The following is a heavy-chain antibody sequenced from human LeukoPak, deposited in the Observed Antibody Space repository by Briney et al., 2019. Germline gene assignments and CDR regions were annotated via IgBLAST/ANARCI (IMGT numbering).Heavy chain of an antibody. CDR2: IKPDGSRK. CDR3: SRGSSTTLTHY. Sequence: GGSLRLSCAASGFAFSSYWMTWVRQAPGKGLEWVANIKPDGSRKQYVDPVKGRFTISRDNAMNSLDLEMSGLRVEDTAVYYCSRGSSTTLTHYWGQGTLVTVSS. D-gene: IGHD1-1*01. J-gene: IGHJ4*02. CDR1: GFAFSSYW. V-gene: IGHV3-7*01.